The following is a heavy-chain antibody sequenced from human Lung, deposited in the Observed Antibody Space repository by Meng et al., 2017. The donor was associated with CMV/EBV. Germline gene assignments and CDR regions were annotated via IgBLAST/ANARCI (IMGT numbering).Heavy chain of an antibody. V-gene: IGHV4-34*01. CDR1: GGSFSGYY. D-gene: IGHD3-10*01. CDR2: INHSGST. J-gene: IGHJ6*02. Sequence: SETLSLTCAVYGGSFSGYYWSWIRQPPGKGLEWIGEINHSGSTNYNPSLKSRVTISVDTSKNQFSLKLSSVTAADTAVYYCARSKRNNYYGSGSYSKNYGMDVWGQGXTVTVSS. CDR3: ARSKRNNYYGSGSYSKNYGMDV.